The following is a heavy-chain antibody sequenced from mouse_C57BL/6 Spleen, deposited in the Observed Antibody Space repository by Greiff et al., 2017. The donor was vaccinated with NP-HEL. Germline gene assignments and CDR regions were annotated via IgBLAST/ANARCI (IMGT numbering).Heavy chain of an antibody. J-gene: IGHJ3*01. D-gene: IGHD2-4*01. V-gene: IGHV1-15*01. Sequence: VQLQQSGAELVRPGASVTLSCKASGYTFTDYEMHWVKQTPVHGLEWIGAIDPETGGTAYNQKFKGKAILTADKSSSTAYMELRSLTSEDSDVYYCTRVPYDYDVEGFAYWGQGTLVTVSA. CDR1: GYTFTDYE. CDR3: TRVPYDYDVEGFAY. CDR2: IDPETGGT.